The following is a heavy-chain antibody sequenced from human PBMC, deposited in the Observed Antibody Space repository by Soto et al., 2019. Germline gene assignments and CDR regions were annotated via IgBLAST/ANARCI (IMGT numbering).Heavy chain of an antibody. J-gene: IGHJ6*02. CDR1: GGSISSYY. CDR3: ARVGRSYPEYYYYYGMDV. V-gene: IGHV4-59*01. CDR2: IYYSGST. Sequence: QVQLQESGPGLVKPSETLSLTCTVSGGSISSYYWSWIRQPPGKGLEWIGYIYYSGSTNYNPSLKSRVTISVDTSKNQFSLKLSSVTAADTAVYYCARVGRSYPEYYYYYGMDVWGQGTTVTVSS. D-gene: IGHD3-10*01.